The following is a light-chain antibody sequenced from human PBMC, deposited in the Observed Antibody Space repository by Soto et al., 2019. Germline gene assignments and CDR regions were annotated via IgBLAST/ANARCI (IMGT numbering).Light chain of an antibody. Sequence: DIQMTQSPSSLFANVGDRVTITCRASQGISTYLHWYQQRPGKAPSLLIYGASNLRRGVPSRFSGRGSGTDFTLTISSLQPEDVATYYCQHTRTTPRTFGQGTKVEIK. CDR2: GAS. J-gene: IGKJ1*01. CDR3: QHTRTTPRT. CDR1: QGISTY. V-gene: IGKV1-39*01.